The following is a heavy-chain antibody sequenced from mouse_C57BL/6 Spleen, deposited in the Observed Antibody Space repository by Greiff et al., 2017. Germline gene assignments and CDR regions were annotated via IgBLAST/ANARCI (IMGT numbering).Heavy chain of an antibody. J-gene: IGHJ2*01. CDR2: IHPNSGST. CDR1: GYTFTSYW. D-gene: IGHD2-12*01. Sequence: VQLQQPGAELVKPGASVKLSCKASGYTFTSYWMHWVKQRPGQGLEWIGMIHPNSGSTNYNEKFKSKATLTVDKSSSTAYMQLSSLTSEDSAVYYCARFRYDGGDYFDYWGQGTTLTVSS. V-gene: IGHV1-64*01. CDR3: ARFRYDGGDYFDY.